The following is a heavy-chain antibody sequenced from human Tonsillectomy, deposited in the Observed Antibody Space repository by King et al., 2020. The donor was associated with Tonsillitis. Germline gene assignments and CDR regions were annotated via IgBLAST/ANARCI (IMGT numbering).Heavy chain of an antibody. Sequence: ITLKESGPTLAKPTQTLTLTCTFSGFSLTAHAVGVAWIPQPPGKALEWLATIYYNDDKRYNPSLKSRLIITQGTSSNQVGLTLTNMDPVDTATYFCARGDRSYDWHLPLDYWGQGTLVTVSS. V-gene: IGHV2-5*01. CDR3: ARGDRSYDWHLPLDY. D-gene: IGHD5-12*01. CDR2: IYYNDDK. J-gene: IGHJ4*02. CDR1: GFSLTAHAVG.